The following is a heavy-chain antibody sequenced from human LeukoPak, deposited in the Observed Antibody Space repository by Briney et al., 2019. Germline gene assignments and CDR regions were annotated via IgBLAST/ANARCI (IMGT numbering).Heavy chain of an antibody. CDR3: ARSGYGCNSIAFDI. V-gene: IGHV3-21*01. D-gene: IGHD4-23*01. J-gene: IGHJ3*02. CDR1: GFTFSSYS. Sequence: GGSLRLSCAASGFTFSSYSMNWVRQAPGKGLEWVSSISSSSSYIYYADSVKGRFAISRDNAKNSLYLQMNSLRAEDTAVYYCARSGYGCNSIAFDIWGQGTMVTVSS. CDR2: ISSSSSYI.